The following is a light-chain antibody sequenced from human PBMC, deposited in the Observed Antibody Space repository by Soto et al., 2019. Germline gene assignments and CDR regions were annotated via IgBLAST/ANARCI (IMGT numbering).Light chain of an antibody. J-gene: IGLJ1*01. Sequence: QSALTQPCSVSGSPGQSVTISCTGTSSDVGGYNFVSWYRHHPGKAPKLMIYDVSKRPSGVPDRFSGSKSGNTASLTISGLQAEDEADYYCCSYAGSYTWVFGTGTKLTVL. V-gene: IGLV2-11*01. CDR3: CSYAGSYTWV. CDR2: DVS. CDR1: SSDVGGYNF.